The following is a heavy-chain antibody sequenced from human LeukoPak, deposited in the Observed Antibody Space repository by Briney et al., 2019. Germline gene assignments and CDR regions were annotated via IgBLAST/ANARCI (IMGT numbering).Heavy chain of an antibody. D-gene: IGHD2-21*01. CDR2: TSSSDAGT. Sequence: GGSLRLSCAASGFNLSSYEINWVRQAPGKGLEWVAATSSSDAGTYHADSVRGRFTISRDNSKNTLYLQMNSLRAEDAAVYFCAKAPVTSCRGAYCYPFDSWGQGTLVTVSS. J-gene: IGHJ4*02. V-gene: IGHV3-23*01. CDR3: AKAPVTSCRGAYCYPFDS. CDR1: GFNLSSYE.